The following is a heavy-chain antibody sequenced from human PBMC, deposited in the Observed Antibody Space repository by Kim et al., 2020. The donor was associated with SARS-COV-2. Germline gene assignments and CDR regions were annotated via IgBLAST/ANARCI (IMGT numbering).Heavy chain of an antibody. D-gene: IGHD2-15*01. CDR2: INHSGST. CDR3: ARRGGGHHTIDY. Sequence: SETLSLTCAVYGGSFSGYYWSWIRQPPGKGLEWIGEINHSGSTNYNPSLKSRVTISVDTSKNQFSLKLSSVTAADTAVYYCARRGGGHHTIDYWGQGTLV. J-gene: IGHJ4*02. CDR1: GGSFSGYY. V-gene: IGHV4-34*01.